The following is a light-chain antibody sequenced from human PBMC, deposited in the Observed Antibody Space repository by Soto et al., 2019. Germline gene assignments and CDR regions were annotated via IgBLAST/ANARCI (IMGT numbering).Light chain of an antibody. CDR3: SSYAGSNNFV. J-gene: IGLJ1*01. CDR1: SSDVGGYNY. Sequence: QSALTQAPSASGSPGQSVTISCTGTSSDVGGYNYVSWYQQHPGKGPKLMIYEVSKRPSGVPDRFSGSKSGNTASLTVSGLQAEDEADYYCSSYAGSNNFVFGTGTKLTV. V-gene: IGLV2-8*01. CDR2: EVS.